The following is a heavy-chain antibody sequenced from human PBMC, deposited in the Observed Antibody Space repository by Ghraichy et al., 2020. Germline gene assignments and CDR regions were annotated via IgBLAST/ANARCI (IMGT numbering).Heavy chain of an antibody. CDR1: GYTFTGYY. D-gene: IGHD3-22*01. Sequence: ASVKVSCKASGYTFTGYYIHWVRQAPGRGLEWVGWINPNSGGTNYAQKSQGRVAMTRDTSISTAYMELNRLTYDDTAVYYCARKGRSSGYYPDDAFDIWGQGTLVTVSS. CDR3: ARKGRSSGYYPDDAFDI. V-gene: IGHV1-2*02. CDR2: INPNSGGT. J-gene: IGHJ3*02.